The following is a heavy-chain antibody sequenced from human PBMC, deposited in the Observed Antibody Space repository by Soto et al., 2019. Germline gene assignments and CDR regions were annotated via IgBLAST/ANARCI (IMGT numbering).Heavy chain of an antibody. J-gene: IGHJ4*02. Sequence: QVHLQESGPGLLKPSQTLSLTCTVSGASISSGGYYWTWIRQHPGKGLEWIGYIYYSGSTYSNPSLKSRVXISXXXXXXXXSXXXXXXXXXXXXVYYCARAPLNWGQGTLVTVSS. CDR2: IYYSGST. CDR1: GASISSGGYY. V-gene: IGHV4-31*03. D-gene: IGHD3-10*01. CDR3: CARAPLN.